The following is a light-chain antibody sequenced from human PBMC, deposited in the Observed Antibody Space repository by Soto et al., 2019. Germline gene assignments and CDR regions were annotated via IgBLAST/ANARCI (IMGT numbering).Light chain of an antibody. Sequence: EIVLTQSAGTLSLCPGEIATLSCRASQSVSSSYLAWYQQKPGQAPRHLIYGASSRATGIPDRFSGSGSGTDFTITVSRLEPEDFAVYYCQQFGSSLLFTFGPATKVDVK. CDR3: QQFGSSLLFT. CDR1: QSVSSSY. V-gene: IGKV3-20*01. J-gene: IGKJ3*01. CDR2: GAS.